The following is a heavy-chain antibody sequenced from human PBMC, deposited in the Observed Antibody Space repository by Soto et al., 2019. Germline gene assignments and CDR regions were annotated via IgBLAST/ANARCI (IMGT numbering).Heavy chain of an antibody. CDR3: AKAHESFVGMDV. CDR2: ISYDGSNK. Sequence: LRLSCAASGFTFSSYGMHWVRQAPGKGLEWVAVISYDGSNKYYADSVKGRFTISRDNSKNTLYLQMNSLRAEDTAVYYCAKAHESFVGMDVWGQRTTVTVSS. J-gene: IGHJ6*02. V-gene: IGHV3-30*18. CDR1: GFTFSSYG. D-gene: IGHD3-3*01.